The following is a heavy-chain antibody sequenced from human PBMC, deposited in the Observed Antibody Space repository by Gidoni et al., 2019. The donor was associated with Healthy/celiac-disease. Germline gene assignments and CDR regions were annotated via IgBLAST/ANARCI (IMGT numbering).Heavy chain of an antibody. J-gene: IGHJ4*02. CDR3: ARCTGGSGYYLFDY. CDR1: GYTFTGYY. D-gene: IGHD3-22*01. CDR2: INPNSGGT. V-gene: IGHV1-2*04. Sequence: QVQLVQSGAEVKKPGASVKVSCKASGYTFTGYYMHWVRQAPGQGLEWMGWINPNSGGTNYAQKFQGWVTMTRDTSISPAYMELSRLRSDDTAVYYCARCTGGSGYYLFDYWGQGTLVTVSS.